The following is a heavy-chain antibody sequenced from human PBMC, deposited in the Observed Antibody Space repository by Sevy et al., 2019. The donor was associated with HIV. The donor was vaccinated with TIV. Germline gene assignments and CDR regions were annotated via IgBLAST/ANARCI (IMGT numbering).Heavy chain of an antibody. J-gene: IGHJ4*02. D-gene: IGHD2-8*01. CDR1: GFAFYDYS. CDR3: AREGCTRPHDY. CDR2: LSFGCGKI. Sequence: GGSLRLSCAASGFAFYDYSMSWIHQAPGKVLEWVATLSFGCGKINYADSVKGRFTISRDNSKNSFYLQMDNLRVEDTALYYCAREGCTRPHDYWGQGTRVTVSS. V-gene: IGHV3-23*01.